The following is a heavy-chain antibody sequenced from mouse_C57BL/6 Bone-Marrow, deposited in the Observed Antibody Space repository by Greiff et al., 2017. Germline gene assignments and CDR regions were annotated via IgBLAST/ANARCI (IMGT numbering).Heavy chain of an antibody. CDR3: ASLWGGYPIFDY. D-gene: IGHD2-2*01. J-gene: IGHJ2*01. Sequence: QVQLQQPGAELVKPGASVKVSCKASGYTFTSYWMHWVKQRPGQGLEWIGRIHPSDSDTNYNQKFKGKATLTVDKSSSTAYMQLSSLTSEDSAVYYCASLWGGYPIFDYWGQGTTLTVSS. CDR2: IHPSDSDT. CDR1: GYTFTSYW. V-gene: IGHV1-74*01.